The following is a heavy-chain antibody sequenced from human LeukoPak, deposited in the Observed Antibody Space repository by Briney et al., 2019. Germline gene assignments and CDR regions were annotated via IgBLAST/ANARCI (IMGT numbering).Heavy chain of an antibody. J-gene: IGHJ4*02. D-gene: IGHD3-16*02. CDR3: AKDTALRLGGLSFPAPFDY. CDR1: GFTFSSYA. CDR2: ISGSGGST. V-gene: IGHV3-23*01. Sequence: PGGSLSLSCAASGFTFSSYAMSWVRQAPGKGLEWVSAISGSGGSTYYADSVKGRFTISRDNSKNTLYLQMNSLRAEDTAVYYCAKDTALRLGGLSFPAPFDYWGQGTLVTVSS.